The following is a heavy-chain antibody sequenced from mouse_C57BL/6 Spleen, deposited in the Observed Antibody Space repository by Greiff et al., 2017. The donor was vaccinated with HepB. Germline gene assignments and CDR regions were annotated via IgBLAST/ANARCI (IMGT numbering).Heavy chain of an antibody. D-gene: IGHD2-5*01. CDR2: IWSGGST. CDR1: GFSLTSYG. V-gene: IGHV2-2*01. J-gene: IGHJ4*01. CDR3: ARNLVPTIVTTLDAMDY. Sequence: QVQLKESGPGLVQPSQSLSITCTVSGFSLTSYGVHWVRQSPGKGLEWLGVIWSGGSTDYNAAFISRLSISKDNSKSQVFFKMNSLQADDTAIYYCARNLVPTIVTTLDAMDYWGQGTSVTVSS.